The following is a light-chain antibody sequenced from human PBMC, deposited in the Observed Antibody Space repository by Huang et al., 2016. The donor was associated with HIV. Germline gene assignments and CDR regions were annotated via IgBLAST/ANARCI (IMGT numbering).Light chain of an antibody. CDR1: QSISAY. J-gene: IGKJ2*01. CDR2: AVS. V-gene: IGKV1-39*01. Sequence: DVQMTQPPPSRSASVGDRVTITCRASQSISAYLNWYQQKPGKAPKLLIYAVSNLQSGVLSRFSGSGSGTDYTLTISSLQPEDVATYYCQQSYTTPRYTFGQGTKLEI. CDR3: QQSYTTPRYT.